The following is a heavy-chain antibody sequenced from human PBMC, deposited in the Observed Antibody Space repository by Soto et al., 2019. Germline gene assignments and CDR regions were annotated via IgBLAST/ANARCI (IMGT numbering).Heavy chain of an antibody. CDR1: GYTFSNFG. CDR2: ISIYLGTT. J-gene: IGHJ4*02. Sequence: QVHLVQSGPEVKKPGASMKVSCEASGYTFSNFGISWVRQAPGQGLEWMGWISIYLGTTRYVQKFQDRVTMTTDTATNTVYMELRSLTSDDTALYFCARDSPSSGLLGTNYWGQGTRVTVSS. CDR3: ARDSPSSGLLGTNY. V-gene: IGHV1-18*01. D-gene: IGHD6-19*01.